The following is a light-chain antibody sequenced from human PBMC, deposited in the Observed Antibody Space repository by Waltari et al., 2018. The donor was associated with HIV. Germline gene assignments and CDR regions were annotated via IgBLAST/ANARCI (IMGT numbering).Light chain of an antibody. V-gene: IGLV2-11*01. J-gene: IGLJ1*01. CDR2: DVS. CDR1: SSHVGRYNY. Sequence: QAALTQPRPLSGSPGQPVPISCTRTSSHVGRYNYVSCYQQHPGKAPKLMIYDVSKRPSGVPDRFSGSKSGNTASLTISGLQAEDEADYCCCSYAGSYTLYVFGTGTKVTVL. CDR3: CSYAGSYTLYV.